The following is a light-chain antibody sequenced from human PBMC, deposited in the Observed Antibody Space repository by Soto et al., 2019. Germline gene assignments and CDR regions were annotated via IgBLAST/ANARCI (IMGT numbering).Light chain of an antibody. V-gene: IGKV1-6*01. J-gene: IGKJ1*01. CDR3: LLEFGYLWA. CDR1: QSINSF. CDR2: AAS. Sequence: QMTQGGSWLSASVGESVTITCRASQSINSFLNWYQQKPGKAPKLLVHAASTLQSGVPSRFSDSGFGTDFTLSISRLKPEDGDTYYCLLEFGYLWAFAQGTKGDNK.